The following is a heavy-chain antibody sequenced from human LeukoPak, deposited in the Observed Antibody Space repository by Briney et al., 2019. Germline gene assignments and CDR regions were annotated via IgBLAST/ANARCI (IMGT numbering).Heavy chain of an antibody. V-gene: IGHV3-64*01. CDR1: GFTFSSYA. D-gene: IGHD6-13*01. CDR2: ISSNGGST. Sequence: PGGSLRLSCAASGFTFSSYAMHWVRQAPGKGLEYVSAISSNGGSTYYANSVKGRFAISRDNSKNTLYLQMGSLRAEDMAVYYCARVMIAAAGPLGYWGQGTLVTVSS. CDR3: ARVMIAAAGPLGY. J-gene: IGHJ4*02.